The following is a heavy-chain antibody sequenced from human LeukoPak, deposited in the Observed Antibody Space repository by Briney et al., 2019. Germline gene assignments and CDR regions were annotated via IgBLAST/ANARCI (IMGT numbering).Heavy chain of an antibody. CDR3: ASLYGDYDWFDP. V-gene: IGHV4-59*08. Sequence: SETLSLTCTVSGGSISSYYWSWIRQPPGKGLEWIGYIYYSGSTNYNPSLKSRVTISVDTSKNQFPLKLSSVTAADTAVYYCASLYGDYDWFDPWGQGTLVTVSS. J-gene: IGHJ5*02. CDR1: GGSISSYY. D-gene: IGHD4-17*01. CDR2: IYYSGST.